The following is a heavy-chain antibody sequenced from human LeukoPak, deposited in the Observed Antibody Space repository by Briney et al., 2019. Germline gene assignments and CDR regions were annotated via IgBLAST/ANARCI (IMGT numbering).Heavy chain of an antibody. D-gene: IGHD3-16*01. CDR3: AIVSWHGYAL. V-gene: IGHV3-23*01. Sequence: GGSLRLSCVASGFTFSGFHLSWVRQAPGRGLEWVSGIGGSGDTYSADSVKGRVTVSRDNSKNTLYLQINSLRAEDTAIYYCAIVSWHGYALWGQGTLVTVSS. CDR1: GFTFSGFH. J-gene: IGHJ4*02. CDR2: IGGSGDT.